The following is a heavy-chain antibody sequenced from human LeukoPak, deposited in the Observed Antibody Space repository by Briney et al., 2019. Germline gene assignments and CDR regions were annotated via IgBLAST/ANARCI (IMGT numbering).Heavy chain of an antibody. CDR3: AKVRYDSSGYQSPYFDY. Sequence: PGGSLRLSCAASGFTFSSYAMSWVRQAPGKGLEWVSVISGSGGSTYYADSVKGRFTISRDNSKNTLYLQMNSLRAEGTAVYYCAKVRYDSSGYQSPYFDYWGQGILVTVSS. J-gene: IGHJ4*02. CDR1: GFTFSSYA. CDR2: ISGSGGST. D-gene: IGHD3-22*01. V-gene: IGHV3-23*01.